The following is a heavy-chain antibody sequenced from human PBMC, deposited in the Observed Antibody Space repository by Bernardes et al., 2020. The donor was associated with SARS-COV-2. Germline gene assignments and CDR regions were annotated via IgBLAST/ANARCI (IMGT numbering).Heavy chain of an antibody. V-gene: IGHV4-59*01. CDR1: GGSISSYY. CDR3: ARDNDFWSGYRNRPEPYYYYYMDV. D-gene: IGHD3-3*01. CDR2: IYYSGST. Sequence: SESLSLTCTVSGGSISSYYWSWIRQPPGKGLEWIGYIYYSGSTNYNPSLKSRVTISVDTSKNQFSLKLSSVTAADTAVYYCARDNDFWSGYRNRPEPYYYYYMDVWGKGTTVTVSS. J-gene: IGHJ6*03.